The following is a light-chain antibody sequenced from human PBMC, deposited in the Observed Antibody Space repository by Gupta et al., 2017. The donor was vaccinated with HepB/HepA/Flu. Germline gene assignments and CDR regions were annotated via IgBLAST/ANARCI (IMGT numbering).Light chain of an antibody. J-gene: IGKJ4*01. CDR2: GAS. Sequence: EIVLTQSPGTLSLSPGERATLSCRASQSFTRGYLAWYQHKPGQAPRLLIYGASSRATGIPDRFSGSEYGTDFTLTISRLEPEDFAVYYCQHYDDSIPLSFGGGTKVEMK. V-gene: IGKV3-20*01. CDR3: QHYDDSIPLS. CDR1: QSFTRGY.